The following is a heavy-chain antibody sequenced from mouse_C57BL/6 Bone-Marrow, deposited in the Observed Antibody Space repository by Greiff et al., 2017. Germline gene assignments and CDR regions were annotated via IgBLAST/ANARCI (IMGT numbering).Heavy chain of an antibody. CDR2: ISPNYGTP. Sequence: EVQVVESGPELVKPGASVKISCKASGYSFPDYNMNWVKQSHGTSLEWLGVISPNYGTPSYKQKFKGKATLTVDHSSSTAYMQLNDLTAEDAAVNYGARIDYAMDDWGQGTAVTVTS. V-gene: IGHV1-39*01. CDR3: ARIDYAMDD. J-gene: IGHJ4*01. CDR1: GYSFPDYN.